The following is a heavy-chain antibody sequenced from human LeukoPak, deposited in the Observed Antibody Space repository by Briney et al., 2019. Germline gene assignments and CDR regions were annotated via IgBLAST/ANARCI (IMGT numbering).Heavy chain of an antibody. CDR1: GGSISSGGYY. V-gene: IGHV4-31*03. CDR2: IYYSGST. D-gene: IGHD3-9*01. CDR3: ARGYDILTGPTPYYYGMDV. J-gene: IGHJ6*02. Sequence: NPSETLSLTCTVSGGSISSGGYYWSWIRQHLGKGLEWIGYIYYSGSTYYNPSLKSRVTISVDTSKNQFSLKLSSVTAADTAVYYCARGYDILTGPTPYYYGMDVWGQGTTVTVSS.